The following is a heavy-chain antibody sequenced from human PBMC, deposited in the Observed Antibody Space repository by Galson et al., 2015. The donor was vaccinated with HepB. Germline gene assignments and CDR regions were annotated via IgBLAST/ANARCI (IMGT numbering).Heavy chain of an antibody. CDR2: IYYTGNT. CDR3: ARAAGDSSTYANDY. D-gene: IGHD5-18*01. Sequence: LSLTCTVPGASISSSLYYWVWIRQPPEKGLEWIGSIYYTGNTYYKSSLKSRVTISADMSKNQFSLKVNSVTAADTAVYYCARAAGDSSTYANDYWGQGTLVTVSS. CDR1: GASISSSLYY. J-gene: IGHJ4*02. V-gene: IGHV4-39*07.